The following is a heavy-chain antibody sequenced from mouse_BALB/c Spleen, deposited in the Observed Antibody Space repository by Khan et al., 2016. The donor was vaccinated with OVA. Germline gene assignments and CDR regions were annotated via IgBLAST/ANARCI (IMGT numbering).Heavy chain of an antibody. V-gene: IGHV1-26*01. CDR1: GYSFTGYY. J-gene: IGHJ3*01. CDR3: ARGYDLFAY. CDR2: VNPNTGNT. Sequence: EVQLQESGPDLVKPGASVKMSCKASGYSFTGYYMNWVKQSHGKSLECIGRVNPNTGNTNYNQKFRGKAILIVDTSSSTAYMELRSLTSEDSAVYYCARGYDLFAYWGQGTLVTVSA. D-gene: IGHD2-14*01.